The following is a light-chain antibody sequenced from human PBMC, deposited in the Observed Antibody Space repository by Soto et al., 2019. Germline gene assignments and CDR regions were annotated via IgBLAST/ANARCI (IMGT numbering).Light chain of an antibody. J-gene: IGKJ1*01. Sequence: DIQMTQSPSSRSASVGDRVTITCRASQSISSFLNWYQQKPGKAPKLLVYGASSLQSGVPSRVSGSGSGTDFTLTISSLQPEDFATYFCQQTYSSPQTFGQGTKVEIK. V-gene: IGKV1-39*01. CDR2: GAS. CDR3: QQTYSSPQT. CDR1: QSISSF.